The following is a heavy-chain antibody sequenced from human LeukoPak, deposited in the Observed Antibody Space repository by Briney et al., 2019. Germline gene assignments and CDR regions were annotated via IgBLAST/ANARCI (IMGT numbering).Heavy chain of an antibody. CDR1: GFTFSSDS. CDR3: ARSTPAVTYNFDY. Sequence: GGSLRLSCAASGFTFSSDSMNWVRQAPGKGLEWISYIISSSSTIYYADSVKGRFTISRDNAKNSLYLQMNSLRDEATAVYYCARSTPAVTYNFDYWGQGTLVTVSS. CDR2: IISSSSTI. V-gene: IGHV3-48*02. J-gene: IGHJ4*02. D-gene: IGHD4-17*01.